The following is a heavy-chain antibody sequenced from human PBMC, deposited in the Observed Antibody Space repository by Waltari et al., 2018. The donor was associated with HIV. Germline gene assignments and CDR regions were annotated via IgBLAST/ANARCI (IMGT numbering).Heavy chain of an antibody. Sequence: QLQLRESGPGLVKPSGTLSLSCIVAGGAIRRSIYFWGWTRQTPGKGLEWIGSTHYNGTTHYNPSLKSRVTISIDTSKNQFSLKVTSVTAADTAAYYCARKGWLGGRYFQHWGLGTLVTVSS. CDR3: ARKGWLGGRYFQH. CDR2: THYNGTT. V-gene: IGHV4-39*01. J-gene: IGHJ1*01. CDR1: GGAIRRSIYF. D-gene: IGHD6-19*01.